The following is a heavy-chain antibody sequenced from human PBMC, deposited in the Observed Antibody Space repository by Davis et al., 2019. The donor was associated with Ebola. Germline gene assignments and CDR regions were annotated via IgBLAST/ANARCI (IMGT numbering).Heavy chain of an antibody. V-gene: IGHV4-34*01. CDR2: INNSGST. J-gene: IGHJ5*02. Sequence: SETLSLTCAVYGGAFSGYYWSWIRQPPGKGLEWIGEINNSGSTNNNPSLKSRVTISVDTSKNQLSLNLSSVTAADTAVYYCARGRYCTRTTCYLWFDPWGQGTLVTVSS. D-gene: IGHD2-2*01. CDR3: ARGRYCTRTTCYLWFDP. CDR1: GGAFSGYY.